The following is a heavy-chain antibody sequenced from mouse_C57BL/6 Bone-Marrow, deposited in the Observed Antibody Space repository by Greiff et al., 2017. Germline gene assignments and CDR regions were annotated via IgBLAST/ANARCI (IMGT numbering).Heavy chain of an antibody. Sequence: VQLKESGGDLVKPGGSLKLSCAASGFTFSSYGMSWVRQTPDKRLEWVATISSGGSYTYYPDSVKGRFTISRDNAKNTQYMQMSSLKSEDTAMYYCASTGTGFYFDYWGQGTTLTVSS. CDR3: ASTGTGFYFDY. CDR1: GFTFSSYG. J-gene: IGHJ2*01. D-gene: IGHD4-1*02. V-gene: IGHV5-6*01. CDR2: ISSGGSYT.